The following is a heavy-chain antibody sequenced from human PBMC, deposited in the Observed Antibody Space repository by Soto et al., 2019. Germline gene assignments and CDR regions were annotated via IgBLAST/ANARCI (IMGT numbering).Heavy chain of an antibody. CDR3: TRLPRSSSFVSDAIDI. CDR1: GFTFSGSA. CDR2: IRSKANSYAT. J-gene: IGHJ3*02. D-gene: IGHD6-6*01. V-gene: IGHV3-73*01. Sequence: GGSLRLSCAASGFTFSGSAMHWVRQASGKGLEWVGRIRSKANSYATAYAASVKGRFTISRDDSKNTAYLQMNSLKTEDTAVYYCTRLPRSSSFVSDAIDIRGQGTIVTVSS.